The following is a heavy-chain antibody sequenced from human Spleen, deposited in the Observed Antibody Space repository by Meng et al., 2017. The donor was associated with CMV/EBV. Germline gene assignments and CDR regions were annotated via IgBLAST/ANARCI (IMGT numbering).Heavy chain of an antibody. CDR2: IRSKAFGGSI. V-gene: IGHV3-49*04. J-gene: IGHJ6*02. CDR3: TRGRDSDFWKGGLDV. CDR1: GISFDTYA. Sequence: GGSLRLSCRASGISFDTYAVNWVRQAPGKGLEWVSFIRSKAFGGSIEYAASVKGRFTISRDDFKNTAYLEISSLKIEDTAVYYCTRGRDSDFWKGGLDVWGQGTTVTVSS. D-gene: IGHD3-3*01.